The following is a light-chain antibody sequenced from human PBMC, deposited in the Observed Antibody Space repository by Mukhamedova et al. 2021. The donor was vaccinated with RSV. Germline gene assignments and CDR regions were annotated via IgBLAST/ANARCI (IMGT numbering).Light chain of an antibody. CDR2: GAA. CDR1: QSVSSN. Sequence: ASQSVSSNLAWYQQKPGQAPRLLIYGAATRATGVPARFRGSGSGTEFTLAITSLQSEDFAVYYCQQYNNWPLTFGGGTKVEIK. CDR3: QQYNNWPLT. V-gene: IGKV3-15*01. J-gene: IGKJ4*01.